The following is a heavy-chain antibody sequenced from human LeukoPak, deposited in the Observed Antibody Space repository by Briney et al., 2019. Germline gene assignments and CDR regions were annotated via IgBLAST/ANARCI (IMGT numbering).Heavy chain of an antibody. CDR3: ARGHSSSWYSGFDP. J-gene: IGHJ5*02. Sequence: PSETLSLTCAVYGGSFSGYYWSWIRQPPGKGLEWIGEINHSGSTNYNTFLKSRVTISVDTSKNQFSLKLSSVTAADTAVYYCARGHSSSWYSGFDPWGQGTLVTVSS. D-gene: IGHD6-13*01. CDR1: GGSFSGYY. CDR2: INHSGST. V-gene: IGHV4-34*01.